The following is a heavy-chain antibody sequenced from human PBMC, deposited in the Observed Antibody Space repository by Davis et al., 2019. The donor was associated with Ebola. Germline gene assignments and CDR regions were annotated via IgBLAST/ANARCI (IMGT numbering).Heavy chain of an antibody. Sequence: GESLKISCAASGFTFSSYAMSWVRQAPGKGLEWVSAISGSGGSTYYADSVKGRFTISRDNSKNTLYLQMNSLRAEDTAVYYCAKDIGVEYSSSSCYFQHWGQGTLVTVSS. CDR1: GFTFSSYA. V-gene: IGHV3-23*01. D-gene: IGHD6-6*01. CDR2: ISGSGGST. J-gene: IGHJ1*01. CDR3: AKDIGVEYSSSSCYFQH.